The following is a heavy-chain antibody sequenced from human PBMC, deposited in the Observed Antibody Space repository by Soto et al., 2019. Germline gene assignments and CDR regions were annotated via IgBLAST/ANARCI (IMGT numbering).Heavy chain of an antibody. CDR2: IKQDGSEK. CDR1: GFTFSSYW. CDR3: ARESSSYTIFGVVITPAPHAFDI. Sequence: PGGSLRLSCAASGFTFSSYWMSWVRQAPGKGLEWVANIKQDGSEKYYVDSVKGRFTISRDNAKNSLYLQMNSLRAEDTAVYYCARESSSYTIFGVVITPAPHAFDIWGQGTMVTVSS. V-gene: IGHV3-7*03. D-gene: IGHD3-3*01. J-gene: IGHJ3*02.